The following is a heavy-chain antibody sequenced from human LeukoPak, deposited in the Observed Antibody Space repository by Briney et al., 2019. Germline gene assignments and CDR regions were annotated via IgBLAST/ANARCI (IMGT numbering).Heavy chain of an antibody. D-gene: IGHD3-3*01. CDR2: IYWNDDK. CDR3: AHPARYYDFWSGYSNIDY. J-gene: IGHJ4*02. V-gene: IGHV2-5*01. CDR1: GFLLSTSGVG. Sequence: SGPTLVKPTQTLTLTCTFSGFLLSTSGVGVGWIRQPPGKALEWLALIYWNDDKRYSPSLKSRLTITKDTSKNQVVLTMTNMDPVDTATYYCAHPARYYDFWSGYSNIDYWGQGTLVTVSS.